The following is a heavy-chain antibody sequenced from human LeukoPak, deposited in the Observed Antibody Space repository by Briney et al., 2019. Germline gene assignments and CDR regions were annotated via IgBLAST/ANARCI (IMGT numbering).Heavy chain of an antibody. CDR3: ARGGSSSWPFDY. CDR2: IYYSGST. J-gene: IGHJ4*02. CDR1: GGSISSSSYY. V-gene: IGHV4-39*07. D-gene: IGHD6-13*01. Sequence: SETLSLTCTVSGGSISSSSYYWGWIRQPPGKGLEWIGSIYYSGSTYYNPSLKSRVTISVDTSKNQFSLKLSSVTAADTVVYYCARGGSSSWPFDYWGQGTLVTVSS.